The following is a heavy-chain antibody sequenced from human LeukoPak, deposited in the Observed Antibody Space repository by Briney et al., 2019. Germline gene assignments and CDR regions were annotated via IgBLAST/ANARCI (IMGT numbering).Heavy chain of an antibody. D-gene: IGHD3-10*01. V-gene: IGHV3-48*03. CDR3: ARVLGARRFGDAGYYFDY. Sequence: PGGSLRLSCAASGFTFSSYEMNWVRQAPGKGLEWVSYISSSGSTIYYADSVKGRFTISRDNAKNSLYLQMNSLRAEDTAVYYCARVLGARRFGDAGYYFDYWGQGTLVTVSS. J-gene: IGHJ4*02. CDR2: ISSSGSTI. CDR1: GFTFSSYE.